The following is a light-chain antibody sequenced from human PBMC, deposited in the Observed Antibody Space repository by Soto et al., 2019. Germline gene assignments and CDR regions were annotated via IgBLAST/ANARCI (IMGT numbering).Light chain of an antibody. CDR2: DVN. J-gene: IGLJ1*01. CDR1: SSDVGGYDY. Sequence: QSVLTQPRSVSGSPGQSVTISCTGTSSDVGGYDYVSWYQQRPGKAPKLMIYDVNKRPSGVPDRFSGSKSGHTASLTISGLQAEDEADYYCCSYAGSYTYVFATGTKVTVL. V-gene: IGLV2-11*01. CDR3: CSYAGSYTYV.